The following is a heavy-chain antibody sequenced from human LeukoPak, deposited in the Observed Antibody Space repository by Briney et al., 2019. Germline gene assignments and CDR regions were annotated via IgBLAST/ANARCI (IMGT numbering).Heavy chain of an antibody. CDR2: INPNSGGT. CDR3: VRKSFGDGYNLGY. CDR1: GYTFTGYY. Sequence: ASVKVSCKASGYTFTGYYMHWVRQAPGQGLEWMGRINPNSGGTNYAQKFQGRVTMTRDTSISTAYMELSRLRSDDTAVYYCVRKSFGDGYNLGYWGQGTLVTVSS. V-gene: IGHV1-2*06. J-gene: IGHJ4*02. D-gene: IGHD5-24*01.